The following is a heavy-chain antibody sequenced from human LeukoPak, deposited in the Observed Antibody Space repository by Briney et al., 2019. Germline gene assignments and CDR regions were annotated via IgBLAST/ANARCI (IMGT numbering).Heavy chain of an antibody. CDR3: ASHRWEEMATIIGPFGY. CDR1: GFTFSSYA. D-gene: IGHD5-24*01. J-gene: IGHJ4*02. Sequence: GGSLRLSCAASGFTFSSYAMSWVRQAPGKGLEWVSAISGSGGSTYYADSVKGRFTISRDNSKNTLYLQMNSLRAEDTAVYYCASHRWEEMATIIGPFGYWGQGTLVTVSS. V-gene: IGHV3-23*01. CDR2: ISGSGGST.